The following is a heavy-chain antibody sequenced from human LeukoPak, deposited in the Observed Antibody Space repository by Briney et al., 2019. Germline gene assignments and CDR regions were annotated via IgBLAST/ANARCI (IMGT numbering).Heavy chain of an antibody. Sequence: SEILSLTCTVSGGSISSYYWSWIRQPAGKGLEWIGRIYTSGSTNYNPSLKSRVTMSVDTSKNQFSLKLSSVTAADTAVYYCAREAKYSSSEGGFDPWGQGTLVTVSS. D-gene: IGHD6-6*01. CDR3: AREAKYSSSEGGFDP. CDR2: IYTSGST. J-gene: IGHJ5*02. CDR1: GGSISSYY. V-gene: IGHV4-4*07.